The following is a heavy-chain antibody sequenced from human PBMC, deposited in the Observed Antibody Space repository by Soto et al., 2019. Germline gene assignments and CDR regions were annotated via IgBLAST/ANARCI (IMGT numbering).Heavy chain of an antibody. CDR2: IGTTGDT. J-gene: IGHJ4*02. Sequence: GGSLRLSCSASGFTFSSYDMHWVRQGTGKGLEWVSAIGTTGDTYYAGSVKGRFTISRENAKNSLYLQMNSLRAGDTAIYFCARAIGPTLFDYWGAGTLVTVYS. D-gene: IGHD3-22*01. V-gene: IGHV3-13*04. CDR1: GFTFSSYD. CDR3: ARAIGPTLFDY.